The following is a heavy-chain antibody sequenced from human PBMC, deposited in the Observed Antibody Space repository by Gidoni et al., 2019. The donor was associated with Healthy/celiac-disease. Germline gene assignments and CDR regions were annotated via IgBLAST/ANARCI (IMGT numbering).Heavy chain of an antibody. V-gene: IGHV4-34*01. CDR3: ARAPFAAARPSPYNWFDH. J-gene: IGHJ5*02. Sequence: QVQLQQWGAGLLKPSETLSLTCAVYGGSFSGSYWSWIRQPPGKGLEWIGDINHSGSTNYNPSLKSRVTISVDTSKNQFSLKLSSVTAADTAVYYCARAPFAAARPSPYNWFDHWGQGTLVTVSS. D-gene: IGHD6-6*01. CDR1: GGSFSGSY. CDR2: INHSGST.